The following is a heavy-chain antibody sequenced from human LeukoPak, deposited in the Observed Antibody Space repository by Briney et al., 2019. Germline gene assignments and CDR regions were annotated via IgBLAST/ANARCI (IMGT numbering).Heavy chain of an antibody. CDR1: GFTFSGSA. Sequence: GGSLRLSCAASGFTFSGSAMHWVRQASGKGLEWVGRIRSKANSYATAYAASVKGRFTISRDDSKNTAYLKMNSLRAEDTAVYYCARGGSGSPSGGYFDYWGQGTLVTVSS. V-gene: IGHV3-73*01. D-gene: IGHD3-10*01. J-gene: IGHJ4*02. CDR2: IRSKANSYAT. CDR3: ARGGSGSPSGGYFDY.